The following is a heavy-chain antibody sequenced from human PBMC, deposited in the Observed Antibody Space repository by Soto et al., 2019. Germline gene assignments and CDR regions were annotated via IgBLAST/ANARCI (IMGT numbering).Heavy chain of an antibody. CDR3: ARDSQYSTDWQRFDS. CDR1: GYTFTNYA. Sequence: QVQLVQSGVEVKKPGASVKVSCKASGYTFTNYAISWVRQAPGRGLEWMGWVNTYNGNPNYAQIFQGRVTRTTDTSTGTAYMELRSVKSDDFSFYYCARDSQYSTDWQRFDSWGQGTLVTVSS. CDR2: VNTYNGNP. J-gene: IGHJ4*02. D-gene: IGHD6-6*01. V-gene: IGHV1-18*03.